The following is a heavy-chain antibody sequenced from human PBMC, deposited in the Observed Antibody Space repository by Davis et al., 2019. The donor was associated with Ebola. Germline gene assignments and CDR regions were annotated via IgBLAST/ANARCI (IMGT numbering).Heavy chain of an antibody. CDR2: IDSDGSST. D-gene: IGHD2-21*01. CDR1: GFIFESYW. Sequence: PGGSLRLSCAASGFIFESYWMHWVRQAPGKGLVWVSRIDSDGSSTTYADFVKGRFTVSRDNAKNSLFLQMNSLGAEDTALYYCARERTSCGGDCLDYWGQGTLVTVSS. V-gene: IGHV3-74*01. J-gene: IGHJ4*02. CDR3: ARERTSCGGDCLDY.